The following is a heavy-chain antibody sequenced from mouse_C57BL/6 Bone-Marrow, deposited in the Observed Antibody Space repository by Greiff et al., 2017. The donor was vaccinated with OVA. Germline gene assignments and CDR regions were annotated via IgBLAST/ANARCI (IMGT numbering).Heavy chain of an antibody. CDR1: GYTFTDYE. V-gene: IGHV1-15*01. D-gene: IGHD1-1*01. CDR2: IDPETGGT. J-gene: IGHJ2*01. CDR3: TRDASYYYGSSY. Sequence: VQLVESGAELVRPGASVTLSCKASGYTFTDYEMHWVKQTPVHGLEWIGAIDPETGGTAYNQKFKGKAILTADKSSSTAYMELRSLTSEDSAVYYCTRDASYYYGSSYWGQGTTLTVSS.